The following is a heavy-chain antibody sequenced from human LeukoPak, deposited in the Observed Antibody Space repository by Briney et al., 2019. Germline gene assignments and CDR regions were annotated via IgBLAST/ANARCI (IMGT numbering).Heavy chain of an antibody. CDR2: ILPSGTS. V-gene: IGHV4-4*07. Sequence: PSETLSLTCTVSGDSMSSFYWNWIRQPAGKGLEWIGRILPSGTSFSIPFLRSRLTVSLDTSKNQFSLRLNSVTAADTAVYYCARESVIRGVSHFDYWDQGTLVTVSA. CDR3: ARESVIRGVSHFDY. J-gene: IGHJ4*02. CDR1: GDSMSSFY. D-gene: IGHD3-10*01.